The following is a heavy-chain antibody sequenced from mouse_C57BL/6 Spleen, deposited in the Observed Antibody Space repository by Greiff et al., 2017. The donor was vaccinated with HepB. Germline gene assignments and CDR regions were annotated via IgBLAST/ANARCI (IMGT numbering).Heavy chain of an antibody. J-gene: IGHJ1*03. Sequence: QVQLQQSGTELVKPGASVKLSCKASGYTFTSYWMHWVKQRPGQGLEWIGNINPSNGGTNYNEKFKSKATLTVDKSSSTAYMQISSLTSEDSAVYYCAREGYDSWYFDVWGTGTTVTGSS. V-gene: IGHV1-53*01. D-gene: IGHD2-2*01. CDR3: AREGYDSWYFDV. CDR1: GYTFTSYW. CDR2: INPSNGGT.